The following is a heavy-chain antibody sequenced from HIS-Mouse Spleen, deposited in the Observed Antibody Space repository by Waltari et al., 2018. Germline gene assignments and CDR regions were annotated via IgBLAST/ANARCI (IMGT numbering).Heavy chain of an antibody. CDR1: GFTFSSYG. V-gene: IGHV3-30*18. CDR3: AKASSGWLDY. J-gene: IGHJ4*02. D-gene: IGHD6-19*01. Sequence: QVQLVDSGGGVVQPGRSLSLSCAASGFTFSSYGMHWVRQAPGKGLEWVAVISYDGSNKYYADSVKGRFTISRDNSKNTLYLQMNSLRAEDTAVYYCAKASSGWLDYWGQGTLVTVSS. CDR2: ISYDGSNK.